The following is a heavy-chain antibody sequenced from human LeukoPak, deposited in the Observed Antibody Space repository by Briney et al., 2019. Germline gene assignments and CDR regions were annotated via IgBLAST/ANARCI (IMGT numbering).Heavy chain of an antibody. CDR3: ARENTGSYREFDY. CDR1: GGSISSYY. D-gene: IGHD1-26*01. V-gene: IGHV4-4*07. Sequence: SETLSLTCTVSGGSISSYYWSWIRQPAGKGLEWIGRIYSGGSTNCNPSLKSRVTMSVDSSNNQFSLKLSSVTAADTAVFYCARENTGSYREFDYWGQGTLVTVSS. J-gene: IGHJ4*02. CDR2: IYSGGST.